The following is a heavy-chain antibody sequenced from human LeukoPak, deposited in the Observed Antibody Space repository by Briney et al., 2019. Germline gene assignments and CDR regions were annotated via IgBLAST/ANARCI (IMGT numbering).Heavy chain of an antibody. CDR3: ARPTGVYDAFDI. J-gene: IGHJ3*02. Sequence: GGSLRLSCVASGFTFSTYWMYWVRQAPGKGLVWVSRIKGDGGKTNYADSVKGRFTVSRDNAKNTLYLQMNSLRAEDTAVYYCARPTGVYDAFDIWGQGTTVIVSS. CDR2: IKGDGGKT. CDR1: GFTFSTYW. V-gene: IGHV3-74*01. D-gene: IGHD6-6*01.